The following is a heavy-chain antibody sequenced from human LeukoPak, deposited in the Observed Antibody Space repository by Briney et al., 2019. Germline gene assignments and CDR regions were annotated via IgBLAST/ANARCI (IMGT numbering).Heavy chain of an antibody. D-gene: IGHD3-10*01. CDR3: TRHHYGSGSSGFDY. V-gene: IGHV3-49*03. CDR1: GFTFGDYA. CDR2: IRNKAYGGTT. J-gene: IGHJ4*02. Sequence: GGSLRLSCTVSGFTFGDYAMSWFRQAPGKGLEWVGFIRNKAYGGTTEYAASVKGRFTISRDDSKSIAYLQMNSLKTEDTAVYYCTRHHYGSGSSGFDYWGQGTLVTVSS.